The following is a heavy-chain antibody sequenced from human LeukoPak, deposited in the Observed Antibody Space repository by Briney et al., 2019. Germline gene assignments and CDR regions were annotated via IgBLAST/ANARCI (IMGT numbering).Heavy chain of an antibody. J-gene: IGHJ4*02. CDR3: ASLLVAAAGTEGFDY. Sequence: RPSETLSLTCTVSGGSISSYYWSWIRQPPGKGLEWIGYIYDSESTNYNPSLKSRVTISVDTSKNQFSLKLSSVTAADTTVYYCASLLVAAAGTEGFDYWGQGTLVTVSS. CDR2: IYDSEST. CDR1: GGSISSYY. V-gene: IGHV4-59*08. D-gene: IGHD6-13*01.